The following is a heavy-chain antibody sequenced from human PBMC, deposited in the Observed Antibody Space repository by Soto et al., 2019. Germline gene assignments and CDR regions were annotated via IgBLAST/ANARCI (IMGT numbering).Heavy chain of an antibody. J-gene: IGHJ4*02. CDR3: ARGSQLLWFGELLFDY. V-gene: IGHV3-30-3*01. Sequence: QVQLVESGGGVVQPGRSLRLSCAASGFTFSSYAMHWVRQAPGKGLEWVAVISYDGSNKYYADSVKGRFTISRDNSKNTLYLQMNSLRAEDTAVYYCARGSQLLWFGELLFDYWGQGTLVTVSS. CDR2: ISYDGSNK. CDR1: GFTFSSYA. D-gene: IGHD3-10*01.